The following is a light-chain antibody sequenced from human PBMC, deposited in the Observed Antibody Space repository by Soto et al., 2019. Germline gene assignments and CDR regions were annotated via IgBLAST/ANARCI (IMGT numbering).Light chain of an antibody. Sequence: EIVFTQSPATLSLSPGERATLSCRASQSVSSYFAWYQQKPGQAPRLLIYDASNRATGIPARFSGSGSGTDFTLTISSLEPEDFAVYYCQQRSNLPWTFGQGTKVDIK. CDR3: QQRSNLPWT. CDR2: DAS. CDR1: QSVSSY. V-gene: IGKV3-11*01. J-gene: IGKJ1*01.